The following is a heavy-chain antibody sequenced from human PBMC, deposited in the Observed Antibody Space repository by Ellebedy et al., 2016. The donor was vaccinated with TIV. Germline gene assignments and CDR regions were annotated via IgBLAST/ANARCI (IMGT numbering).Heavy chain of an antibody. V-gene: IGHV1-46*01. CDR1: GYTFTSYY. J-gene: IGHJ6*02. D-gene: IGHD5-12*01. CDR2: TNPSGGST. CDR3: ARDPIVATIGNYYGMDV. Sequence: ASVKVSCXASGYTFTSYYMHWVRQAPGQGLEWMGITNPSGGSTSYAQKFQGRVTMTRDTSTSTVYMELSSLRSEDTAVYYCARDPIVATIGNYYGMDVWGQGTTVTVSS.